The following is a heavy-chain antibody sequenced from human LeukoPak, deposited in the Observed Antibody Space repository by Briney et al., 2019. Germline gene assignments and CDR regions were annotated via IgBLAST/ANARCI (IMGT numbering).Heavy chain of an antibody. D-gene: IGHD3-22*01. CDR1: GFTVSSNS. J-gene: IGHJ4*02. V-gene: IGHV3-53*01. Sequence: GGSLRLSCTVSGFTVSSNSMSWVRQAPGKGLEWVSFIYSDNTHYSDSVKGRFTISRDNAKNTVYLQMNSLRAEDTAVYYCARGYYYDSSGPNIPFDYWGQGTLVTVSS. CDR2: IYSDNT. CDR3: ARGYYYDSSGPNIPFDY.